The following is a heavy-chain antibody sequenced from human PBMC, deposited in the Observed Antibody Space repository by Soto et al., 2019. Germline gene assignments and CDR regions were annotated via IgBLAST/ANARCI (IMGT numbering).Heavy chain of an antibody. CDR2: ISKNGDNQ. J-gene: IGHJ3*01. CDR1: GFSFNIFG. V-gene: IGHV3-30*18. CDR3: AKDAYNAAFDV. D-gene: IGHD1-1*01. Sequence: GGSLRLCCATSGFSFNIFGMHWFRQAPGKALEWVGLISKNGDNQYYGDSAKGRFIISRDNPKNSLYLQLHSLRPDDTAVYYCAKDAYNAAFDVWGQGTMVTVSS.